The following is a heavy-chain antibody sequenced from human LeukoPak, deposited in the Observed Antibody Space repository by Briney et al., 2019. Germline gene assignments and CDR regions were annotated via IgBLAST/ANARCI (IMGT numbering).Heavy chain of an antibody. CDR1: GYTFTSYD. D-gene: IGHD1-26*01. Sequence: GASVKVSCKASGYTFTSYDINWVRQATGQGLEWMGWKNPNSGNTGYAQKFQGRVTITRNTSISTAYMELSSLRSEDTAVYYCAILGGATAYFDYWGQGTLVTVSS. J-gene: IGHJ4*02. CDR2: KNPNSGNT. V-gene: IGHV1-8*03. CDR3: AILGGATAYFDY.